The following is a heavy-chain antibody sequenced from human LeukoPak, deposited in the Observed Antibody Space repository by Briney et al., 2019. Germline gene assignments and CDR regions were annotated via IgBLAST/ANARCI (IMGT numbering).Heavy chain of an antibody. D-gene: IGHD7-27*01. V-gene: IGHV3-7*01. J-gene: IGHJ3*02. CDR2: IKQDGSEK. CDR3: ARDHWGYLINDAFDI. Sequence: GGSLRLSCAASGFTFSNHWMIWVRQAPGKGLEWVANIKQDGSEKYYADSVRGRFTISRDNAKNSLYLQMSSLRAEDTALYFCARDHWGYLINDAFDIWGQGTMVTVSS. CDR1: GFTFSNHW.